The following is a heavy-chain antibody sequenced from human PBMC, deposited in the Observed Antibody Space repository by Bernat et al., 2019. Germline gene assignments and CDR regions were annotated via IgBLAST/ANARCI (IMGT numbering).Heavy chain of an antibody. CDR2: IYWDDDK. CDR1: GISLSTSGVG. CDR3: AHTLAPHWYFDL. J-gene: IGHJ2*01. Sequence: QITLKESGPTLVKPTQTLTLTCTFSGISLSTSGVGVAWIRQPPGKALEWLALIYWDDDKRYSPSLKSRLTITKDTSKNQVVPTMTNMDPVDTATYYCAHTLAPHWYFDLWGRGTLVTVSS. V-gene: IGHV2-5*02.